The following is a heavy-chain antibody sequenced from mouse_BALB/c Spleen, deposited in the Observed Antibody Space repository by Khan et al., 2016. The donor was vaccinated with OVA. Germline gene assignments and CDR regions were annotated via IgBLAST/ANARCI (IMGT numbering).Heavy chain of an antibody. Sequence: QVTLKESGPGILQPSQTLSLTCSFSGFSLSTSGMGVAWIRQPSGKGLEWLAHIWWDDDKRSNPALKSRLTISKDTSSNQVFLKIASVDTADTATYYCAQIGWLLDYAMDYWGQGTSVTVSS. J-gene: IGHJ4*01. V-gene: IGHV8-8*01. CDR3: AQIGWLLDYAMDY. CDR1: GFSLSTSGMG. CDR2: IWWDDDK. D-gene: IGHD2-3*01.